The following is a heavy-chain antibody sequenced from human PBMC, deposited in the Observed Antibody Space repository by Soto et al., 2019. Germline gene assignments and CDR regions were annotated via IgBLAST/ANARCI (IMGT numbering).Heavy chain of an antibody. V-gene: IGHV3-74*01. D-gene: IGHD3-9*01. CDR1: GFPFSSYW. Sequence: EVQLVESGGDLVQRGGSLRLSCAASGFPFSSYWMHWVRHTPGKGLDWVARISGDGVTTYYADSVTGRFTVSRDSAKNTLSLQISGLRAEDTAVYDCAREYYGLLTGYYTDYWGQGTLVSVSS. J-gene: IGHJ4*02. CDR3: AREYYGLLTGYYTDY. CDR2: ISGDGVTT.